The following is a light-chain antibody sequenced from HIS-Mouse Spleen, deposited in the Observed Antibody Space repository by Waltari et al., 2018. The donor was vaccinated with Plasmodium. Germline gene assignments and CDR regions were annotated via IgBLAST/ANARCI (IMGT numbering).Light chain of an antibody. J-gene: IGLJ2*01. CDR2: DDS. CDR3: QVWDSSSDHVV. V-gene: IGLV3-21*02. Sequence: SYVLTQPPSVSVAPGPPARITCGGNNLGSKSLHWYQQKPRQAPVLVVYDDSDRPSGIPERFSGSNSGNTATLTISRVEAGDEADYYCQVWDSSSDHVVFGGGTKLTVL. CDR1: NLGSKS.